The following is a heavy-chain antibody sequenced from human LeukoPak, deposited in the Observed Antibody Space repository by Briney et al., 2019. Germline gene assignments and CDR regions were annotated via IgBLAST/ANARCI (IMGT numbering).Heavy chain of an antibody. Sequence: GGSLRLSCAASGFTFSSYEMNWVRQAPGKGLEGVSYISSSGSTIYYADSVKGRFTISRDNAKTSLYLQMNSLRAEDTAVYYCARDPRWFGELLPNWFDPWGQGTLVTVSS. CDR1: GFTFSSYE. D-gene: IGHD3-10*01. J-gene: IGHJ5*02. CDR2: ISSSGSTI. CDR3: ARDPRWFGELLPNWFDP. V-gene: IGHV3-48*03.